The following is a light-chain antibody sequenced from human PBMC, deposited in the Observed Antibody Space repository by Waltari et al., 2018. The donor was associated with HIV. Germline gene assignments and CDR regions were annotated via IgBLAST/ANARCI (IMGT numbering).Light chain of an antibody. CDR1: QSIGTY. J-gene: IGKJ2*01. Sequence: DIQMTQSTSYLSASVGDRVTIVCRASQSIGTYLNWYQVKPGKAPKLLIYGVSRLHGGVPSRFSGSESGSDFTLTISSLQAEDFATYYCQESHTTQYTFGPGTKLEIK. CDR2: GVS. CDR3: QESHTTQYT. V-gene: IGKV1-39*01.